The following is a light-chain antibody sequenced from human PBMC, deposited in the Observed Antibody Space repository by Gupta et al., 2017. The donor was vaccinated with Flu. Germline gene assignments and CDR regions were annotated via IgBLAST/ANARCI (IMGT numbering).Light chain of an antibody. V-gene: IGLV2-8*01. J-gene: IGLJ3*02. CDR1: STDVGGYNY. Sequence: QSALTQPPSASGSPGQSVTISCTGTSTDVGGYNYVPWYQQHPSKAPKFIIYDVNKRPSGVPDRFSGSKSGNTASLTIARLQGDDEADYDCSSYAGSNNWVFGGGTNLTVL. CDR2: DVN. CDR3: SSYAGSNNWV.